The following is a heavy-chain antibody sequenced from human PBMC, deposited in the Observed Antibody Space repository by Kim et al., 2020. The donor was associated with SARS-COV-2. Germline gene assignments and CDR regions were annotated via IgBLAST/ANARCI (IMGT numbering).Heavy chain of an antibody. CDR3: AKRAAAANYGMDV. CDR2: ISYDGSNK. J-gene: IGHJ6*02. CDR1: GFTFSSYG. Sequence: GGSLRLSCAASGFTFSSYGMHWVRQAPGKGLEWVAVISYDGSNKYYADSVKGRFTISRDNSKNTLYLQMNSLRAEDTAVYYCAKRAAAANYGMDVWGQGTTVTVSS. V-gene: IGHV3-30*18. D-gene: IGHD6-13*01.